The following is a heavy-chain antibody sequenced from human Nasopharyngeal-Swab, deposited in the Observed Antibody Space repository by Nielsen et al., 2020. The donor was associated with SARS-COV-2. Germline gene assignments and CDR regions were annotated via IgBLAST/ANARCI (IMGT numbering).Heavy chain of an antibody. V-gene: IGHV1-2*06. Sequence: ASVKVSCKASGYTFTGYYMHWVRQAPGQGLEWMGRINPNSGGTNYAQKFQGRVTMTRDTSISTAYMELTGLRSDDTAVYYCAKGLTTMTTLDWLDPWGQGTLVTVSS. J-gene: IGHJ5*02. CDR1: GYTFTGYY. D-gene: IGHD4-17*01. CDR2: INPNSGGT. CDR3: AKGLTTMTTLDWLDP.